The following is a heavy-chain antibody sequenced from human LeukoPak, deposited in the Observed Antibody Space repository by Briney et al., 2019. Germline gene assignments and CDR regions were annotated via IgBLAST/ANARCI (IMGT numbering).Heavy chain of an antibody. CDR1: GYTFTSYG. CDR2: ISAYNGNT. Sequence: ASVKASCKASGYTFTSYGISWVRQAPGQGLEWMGWISAYNGNTNYAQKLQGRVTMTTDTSTSTAYMELRSLRSDDTAVYYCARSSSRPRREQDYYYGMDVWGQGTTVTVSS. D-gene: IGHD6-6*01. J-gene: IGHJ6*02. V-gene: IGHV1-18*01. CDR3: ARSSSRPRREQDYYYGMDV.